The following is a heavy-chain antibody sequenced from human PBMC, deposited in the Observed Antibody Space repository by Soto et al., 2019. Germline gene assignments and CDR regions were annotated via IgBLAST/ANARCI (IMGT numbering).Heavy chain of an antibody. V-gene: IGHV4-34*01. CDR1: GGSFSGYY. CDR3: ARAHLKYQLLYPLFDY. Sequence: SETLSLTCAVYGGSFSGYYWSWIRQPPGKGLEWIGEINHSGSTNYNPSLKSRVTISVDTSKNQFSLKLSSVTAADTAVYYCARAHLKYQLLYPLFDYWGQGTLVTAPQ. CDR2: INHSGST. J-gene: IGHJ4*02. D-gene: IGHD2-2*02.